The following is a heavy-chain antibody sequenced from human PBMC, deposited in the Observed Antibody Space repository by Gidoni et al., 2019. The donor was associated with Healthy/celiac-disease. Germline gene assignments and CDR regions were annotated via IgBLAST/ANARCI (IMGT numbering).Heavy chain of an antibody. CDR1: GFTFSDYY. Sequence: QVQLVESGGGLVKPGGSLSLSCAASGFTFSDYYMSWIRQAPGKGLEWVSYISSSSSYTNYADSVKGRFTISRDNAKNSLYLQMNSLRAEDTAVYYCARDKAGYSSGWYGSDYWGQGTLVTVSS. D-gene: IGHD6-19*01. CDR3: ARDKAGYSSGWYGSDY. CDR2: ISSSSSYT. V-gene: IGHV3-11*06. J-gene: IGHJ4*02.